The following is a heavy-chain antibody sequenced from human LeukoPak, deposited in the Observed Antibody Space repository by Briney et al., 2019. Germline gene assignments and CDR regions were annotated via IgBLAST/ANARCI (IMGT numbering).Heavy chain of an antibody. D-gene: IGHD3-10*01. Sequence: ASVKVSCKASGGTFSTYVISWVRQAPGQGLEWMGWISAYNGNTSYAQKFQGRVTMTRDMSTSTVYMELSSLRSEDTAVYYCASDYYYGSGSYPGYWGQGTLVTVSS. V-gene: IGHV1-18*01. J-gene: IGHJ4*02. CDR1: GGTFSTYV. CDR2: ISAYNGNT. CDR3: ASDYYYGSGSYPGY.